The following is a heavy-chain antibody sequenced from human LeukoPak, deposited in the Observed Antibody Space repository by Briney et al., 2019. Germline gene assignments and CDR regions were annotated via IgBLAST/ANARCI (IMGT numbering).Heavy chain of an antibody. D-gene: IGHD3-10*01. J-gene: IGHJ4*02. V-gene: IGHV3-48*04. CDR1: GFTFSSYS. CDR3: ARAIYGSGSYVGY. Sequence: GGSLRLSCAASGFTFSSYSMNWVRQAPGKGLEWVSYISSSGSTIYYADSVKGRFTISRDNAKNSLYLQMNSLRAEDTAVYYCARAIYGSGSYVGYWGQGTLVTVSS. CDR2: ISSSGSTI.